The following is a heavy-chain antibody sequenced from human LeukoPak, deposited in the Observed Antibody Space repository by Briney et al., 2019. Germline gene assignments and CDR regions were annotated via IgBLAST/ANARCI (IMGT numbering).Heavy chain of an antibody. CDR3: ARGEVTGAFDY. J-gene: IGHJ4*02. CDR2: IYYTGDT. CDR1: GGFISSAGYS. D-gene: IGHD1-1*01. V-gene: IGHV4-30-4*07. Sequence: SETLSLTCAVSGGFISSAGYSYSWIRQPPGKGLEWIGYIYYTGDTYYNPSLRSRVTISADKSKNQFSLNLTSVTAADTAVYYCARGEVTGAFDYWGQGILVTVSS.